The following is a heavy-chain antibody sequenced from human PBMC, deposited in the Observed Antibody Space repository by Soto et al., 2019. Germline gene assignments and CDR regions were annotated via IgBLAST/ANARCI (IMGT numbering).Heavy chain of an antibody. CDR1: GGSISSYY. D-gene: IGHD5-18*01. Sequence: PSETLSLTCTVSGGSISSYYWIWIRQPPGKGLEWIGYIYYSGSTNYNPSLKSRVTISVDTSKNQFSLKLSSVTAADTAVYYCAREGIRVGYYYYGMDVWGQGTTVTVSS. V-gene: IGHV4-59*01. CDR2: IYYSGST. CDR3: AREGIRVGYYYYGMDV. J-gene: IGHJ6*02.